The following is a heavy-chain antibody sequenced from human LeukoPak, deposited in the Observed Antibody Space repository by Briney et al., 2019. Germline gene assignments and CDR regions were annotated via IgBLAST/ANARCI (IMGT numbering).Heavy chain of an antibody. D-gene: IGHD3-22*01. CDR2: ISFDGRNT. CDR3: TRGPATDYYDTSGYCDY. CDR1: GFTLSNYA. V-gene: IGHV3-30*04. Sequence: GGSLRLSCAASGFTLSNYAMHWVRQAPGKGPEWVTNISFDGRNTHYVDSVKGRFTISRDNSKNTLYLQMSSLRPEDTAVYYCTRGPATDYYDTSGYCDYWGQGTLVTVSS. J-gene: IGHJ4*02.